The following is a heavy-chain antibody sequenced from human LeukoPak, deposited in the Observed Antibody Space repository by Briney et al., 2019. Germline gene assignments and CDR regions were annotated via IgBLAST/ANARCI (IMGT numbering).Heavy chain of an antibody. CDR3: ARHCSGGSCYSATNFDY. CDR1: GFTFSSYS. Sequence: GGSLRLSCAASGFTFSSYSMNWVRQAPGKGLEWGSYISSSSSYIYYADSVKGRFTLSRDNAKNSLYLQMNSLRAEDTAVYYCARHCSGGSCYSATNFDYWGQGTLVTVSS. V-gene: IGHV3-21*01. J-gene: IGHJ4*02. CDR2: ISSSSSYI. D-gene: IGHD2-15*01.